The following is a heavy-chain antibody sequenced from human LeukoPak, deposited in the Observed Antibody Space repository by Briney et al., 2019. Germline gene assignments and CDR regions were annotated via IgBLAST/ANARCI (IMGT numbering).Heavy chain of an antibody. CDR1: GFTFSSYT. CDR3: ARDLVWNYGAEGSEVDY. CDR2: ISSSSSYT. D-gene: IGHD1-7*01. Sequence: PGGSLRLSCAASGFTFSSYTMNWVRQAPGKGLEWVSSISSSSSYTYYADSVKGRFTISRDNAKNSLYLQMNSLRAEDTAVYYCARDLVWNYGAEGSEVDYWGQGTLVTVSS. J-gene: IGHJ4*02. V-gene: IGHV3-21*01.